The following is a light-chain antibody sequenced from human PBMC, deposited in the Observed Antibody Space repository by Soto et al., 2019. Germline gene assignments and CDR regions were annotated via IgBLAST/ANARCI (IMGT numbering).Light chain of an antibody. Sequence: DIQMTQSPSSLSASVGDRVTITCRASQTISGYLNWYQQKPGEAPKLLIYGASNLQSGVPSRFSGDGFRTDFTLTISSLQPEDFATYYCQQSYTMPLSFGGGTKLEIK. V-gene: IGKV1-39*01. CDR3: QQSYTMPLS. CDR1: QTISGY. J-gene: IGKJ4*01. CDR2: GAS.